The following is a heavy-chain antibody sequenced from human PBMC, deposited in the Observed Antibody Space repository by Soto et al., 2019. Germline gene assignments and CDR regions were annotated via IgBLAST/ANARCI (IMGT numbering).Heavy chain of an antibody. V-gene: IGHV1-24*01. Sequence: ASVKVSCKVSGYTLTELSMHWVRQAPGKGLEWMGGFDPEDGETIYAQKFQGRVTMTEDTSTDTAYMELSSLRSEDTAVYYCATDWAIVAADAFDIWGQGTMVTVS. J-gene: IGHJ3*02. CDR3: ATDWAIVAADAFDI. D-gene: IGHD5-12*01. CDR1: GYTLTELS. CDR2: FDPEDGET.